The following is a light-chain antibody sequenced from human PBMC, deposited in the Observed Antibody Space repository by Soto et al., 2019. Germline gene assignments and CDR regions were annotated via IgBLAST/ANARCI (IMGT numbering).Light chain of an antibody. CDR3: MQALQTPRT. Sequence: DVVMTQSRLSLPVTXXEAAXISCMSSPGPLHKNGNNYFNWYLQKPGQSPQXXIYMGSKRASGVPDRFSGSGSGTYFTLKISRVEAEDAGVYYCMQALQTPRTFGQGTKVDIK. CDR1: PGPLHKNGNNY. CDR2: MGS. J-gene: IGKJ1*01. V-gene: IGKV2-28*01.